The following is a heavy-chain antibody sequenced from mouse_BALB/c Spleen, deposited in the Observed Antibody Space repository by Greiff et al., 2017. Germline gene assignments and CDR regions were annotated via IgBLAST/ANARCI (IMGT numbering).Heavy chain of an antibody. CDR3: ARGLGRGGNYAMDY. Sequence: EVQRVESGPGLVKPSQSLSLTCSVTGYSITSGYYWNWIRQFPGNKLEWMGYISYDGSNNYNPSLKNRISITRDTSKNQFFLKLNSVTTEDTATYYCARGLGRGGNYAMDYWGQGTSVTVSS. D-gene: IGHD4-1*01. V-gene: IGHV3-6*02. CDR1: GYSITSGYY. CDR2: ISYDGSN. J-gene: IGHJ4*01.